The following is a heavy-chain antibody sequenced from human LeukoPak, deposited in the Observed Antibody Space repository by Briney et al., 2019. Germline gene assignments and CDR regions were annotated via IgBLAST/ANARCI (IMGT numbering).Heavy chain of an antibody. J-gene: IGHJ3*02. CDR2: ISAYNGNT. CDR1: GYTFTSYG. Sequence: ASVKVSCKASGYTFTSYGISWVRQAPGQGLEWMGWISAYNGNTNYAQKLQGRVTMTTDTSTSTAYMELRSLRSDDTAVYYCARARVPAAFGDAFDIWGQGTMVTVSS. CDR3: ARARVPAAFGDAFDI. D-gene: IGHD1-1*01. V-gene: IGHV1-18*01.